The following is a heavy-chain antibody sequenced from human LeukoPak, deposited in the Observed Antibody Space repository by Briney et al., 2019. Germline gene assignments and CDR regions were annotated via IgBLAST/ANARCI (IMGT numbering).Heavy chain of an antibody. V-gene: IGHV3-30*03. D-gene: IGHD3-22*01. CDR3: ARGRGDYYDSSGYYLFDY. CDR1: GFSFSRYG. CDR2: ISNDRTYT. J-gene: IGHJ4*02. Sequence: GGSLRLSCAASGFSFSRYGMHWVRQTPGKGLGWVAVISNDRTYTYYADSVKGRFTISRDNSKNTLYLQMNSLRAEDTAVYYCARGRGDYYDSSGYYLFDYWGQGTLVTVSS.